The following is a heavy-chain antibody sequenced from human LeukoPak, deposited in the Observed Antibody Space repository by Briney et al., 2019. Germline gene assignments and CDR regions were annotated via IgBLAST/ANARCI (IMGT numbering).Heavy chain of an antibody. Sequence: PGGSLRLSCAVSGFTFSSYVMNWVRQAPGKGLEWVSGSSGSGVTTYYADSVKGRFTISRDNSKDTLYLQMNSLRAEDTTVYYCARGEGSGTYYKRYFDLWGRGTLVTVSS. CDR3: ARGEGSGTYYKRYFDL. CDR2: SSGSGVTT. J-gene: IGHJ2*01. V-gene: IGHV3-23*01. D-gene: IGHD3-10*01. CDR1: GFTFSSYV.